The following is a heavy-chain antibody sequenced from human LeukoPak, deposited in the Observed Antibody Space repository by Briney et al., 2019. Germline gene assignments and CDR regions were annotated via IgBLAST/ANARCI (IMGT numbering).Heavy chain of an antibody. V-gene: IGHV3-7*01. CDR2: IKQDGSEK. CDR3: ARDRRDDFWSGYLDAFDI. J-gene: IGHJ3*02. Sequence: GGSLRLSCAASGFTFSSYWMSWVRQAPGKGLEWVANIKQDGSEKYYVDSVKGRFTISRDNAKNSLYLQMNSLRAEDTAVYYCARDRRDDFWSGYLDAFDIWGQGTMVTVSS. D-gene: IGHD3-3*01. CDR1: GFTFSSYW.